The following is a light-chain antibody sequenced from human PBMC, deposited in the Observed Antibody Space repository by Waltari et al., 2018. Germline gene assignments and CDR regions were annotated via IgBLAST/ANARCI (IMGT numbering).Light chain of an antibody. J-gene: IGKJ1*01. CDR3: QNHERLPAT. CDR2: ATS. CDR1: QSSGTY. V-gene: IGKV3-20*01. Sequence: EVVLTQSPGTLSLSPGERATLSCRASQSSGTYLVWYQQSPGQAPRLIMYATSTRATGIPDRLSGSGYGTDFSLTISRLEPEDFAVYYCQNHERLPATFGQGTKVEIK.